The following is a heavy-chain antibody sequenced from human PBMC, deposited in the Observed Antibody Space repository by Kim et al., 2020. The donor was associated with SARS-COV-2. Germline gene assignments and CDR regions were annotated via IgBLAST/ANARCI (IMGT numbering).Heavy chain of an antibody. CDR2: NL. D-gene: IGHD6-13*01. Sequence: NLSDTDSVKDRFPISRDNAKNSLYLQMNSLGAEDTALYYCARVGSWYADYWGQGTLVTVSS. V-gene: IGHV3-21*01. CDR3: ARVGSWYADY. J-gene: IGHJ4*02.